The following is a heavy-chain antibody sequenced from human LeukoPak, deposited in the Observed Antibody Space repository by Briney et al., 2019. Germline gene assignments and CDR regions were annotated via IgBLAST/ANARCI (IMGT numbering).Heavy chain of an antibody. CDR1: GGSISSGGYY. V-gene: IGHV4-31*03. CDR3: ARDKVKYYGSGSI. D-gene: IGHD3-10*01. J-gene: IGHJ4*02. Sequence: SETLSLTCTVSGGSISSGGYYWSWIRQHPGKGLEWIGYIYYSGSTYYNPSLKSRVTISVDTSKNQFSLKLSSVTAADTAVYYCARDKVKYYGSGSIWGQGTLVTVSS. CDR2: IYYSGST.